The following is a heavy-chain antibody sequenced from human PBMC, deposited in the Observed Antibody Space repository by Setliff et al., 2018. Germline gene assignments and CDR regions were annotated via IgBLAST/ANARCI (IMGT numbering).Heavy chain of an antibody. J-gene: IGHJ6*03. CDR1: GYSISSGNY. Sequence: SETLSLTCAVSGYSISSGNYWGWIRQPPGKGLEWIGSISHSGSAYYNPSLKSRVTISVDTSKNQLSLKLTSVTAADTAVYYCARGRGDYDFWSGYYNYYYMDVWGKGTTVTVSS. D-gene: IGHD3-3*01. CDR2: ISHSGSA. CDR3: ARGRGDYDFWSGYYNYYYMDV. V-gene: IGHV4-38-2*01.